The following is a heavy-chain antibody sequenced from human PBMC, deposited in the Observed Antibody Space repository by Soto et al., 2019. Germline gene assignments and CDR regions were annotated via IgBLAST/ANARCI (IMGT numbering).Heavy chain of an antibody. CDR1: GFTFSSYA. CDR2: ISGSGGST. Sequence: EVQLLESGGGLVQPGGSLRLSCAASGFTFSSYAMSWVRQAPGKGLEWVSGISGSGGSTYYADSVKGRFTISRDISKNTLYLQMNSLRAEDTAVYYCAKDQLWFPEVDYWGQGSLVTVSS. J-gene: IGHJ4*02. D-gene: IGHD5-18*01. CDR3: AKDQLWFPEVDY. V-gene: IGHV3-23*01.